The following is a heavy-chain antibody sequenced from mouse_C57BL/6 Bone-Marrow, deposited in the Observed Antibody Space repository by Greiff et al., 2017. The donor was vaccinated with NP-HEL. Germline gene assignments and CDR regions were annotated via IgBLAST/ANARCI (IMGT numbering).Heavy chain of an antibody. V-gene: IGHV1-54*01. CDR3: ARGALDSSGYVGFDY. J-gene: IGHJ2*01. D-gene: IGHD3-2*02. CDR1: GYAFTNYL. CDR2: INPGSGGT. Sequence: QVQLQQSGAELVRPGTSVKVSCKASGYAFTNYLIEWVKQRPGQGLEWIGVINPGSGGTNYNEKFKGKATLTADKSSSTAYMQLSSLTSEDSAVYFCARGALDSSGYVGFDYWGQGTTLTVSS.